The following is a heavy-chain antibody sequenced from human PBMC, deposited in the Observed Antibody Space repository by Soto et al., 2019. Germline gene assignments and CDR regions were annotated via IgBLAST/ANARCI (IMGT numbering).Heavy chain of an antibody. Sequence: GGSLRLSCAASGFTFSSYGMHWVRQAPGKGLEWVAVIWYDGSNKYYADSVKGRFTISRDNSKNTLYLQMNGLRAEDTAVYYCARDSCSSTSCYARYYYYYMDVWGKGTTVTVSS. CDR1: GFTFSSYG. CDR3: ARDSCSSTSCYARYYYYYMDV. V-gene: IGHV3-33*01. CDR2: IWYDGSNK. J-gene: IGHJ6*03. D-gene: IGHD2-2*01.